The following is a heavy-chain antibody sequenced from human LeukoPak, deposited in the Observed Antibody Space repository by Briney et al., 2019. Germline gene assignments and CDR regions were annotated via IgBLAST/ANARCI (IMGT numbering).Heavy chain of an antibody. CDR2: ISGSGGST. CDR1: GFTFSSYA. CDR3: ARHVYGGNSGFDY. V-gene: IGHV3-23*01. J-gene: IGHJ4*02. Sequence: GGSLRLSCAASGFTFSSYAMSWVRQAPGRGLEWVSAISGSGGSTYYADSVKGRFTISRDNSKNTLYLQMNSLRAEDTAVYYCARHVYGGNSGFDYWGQGTLVTVSS. D-gene: IGHD4-23*01.